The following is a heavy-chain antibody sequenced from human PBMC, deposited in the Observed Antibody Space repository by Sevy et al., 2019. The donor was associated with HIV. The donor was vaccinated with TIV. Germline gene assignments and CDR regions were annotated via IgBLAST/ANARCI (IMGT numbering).Heavy chain of an antibody. CDR2: LSFGCSKI. Sequence: GGSLRLSCAVSGFNFNIYSMSWVRQAPGKGLEWVSTLSFGCSKINYADPVKGRFIISRDDSKNTLSLQMNSLRADDTAVYFCAREGCTRPHDYWGQGTLVTVSS. CDR1: GFNFNIYS. D-gene: IGHD2-8*01. V-gene: IGHV3-23*01. J-gene: IGHJ4*02. CDR3: AREGCTRPHDY.